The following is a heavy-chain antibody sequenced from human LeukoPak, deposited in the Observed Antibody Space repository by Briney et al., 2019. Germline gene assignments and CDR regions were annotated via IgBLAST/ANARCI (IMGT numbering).Heavy chain of an antibody. J-gene: IGHJ4*02. CDR1: GFTFSDYN. CDR3: ARDLSSSRGGY. D-gene: IGHD6-13*01. CDR2: ITSGTTYV. Sequence: GGSLRLSCAASGFTFSDYNMNWVRQSPEKGLEWVSSITSGTTYVYYADSVRGRFTLSRDNAKNSLYLQMNSLRAEDTAVYYCARDLSSSRGGYWGQGTLVTVSS. V-gene: IGHV3-21*01.